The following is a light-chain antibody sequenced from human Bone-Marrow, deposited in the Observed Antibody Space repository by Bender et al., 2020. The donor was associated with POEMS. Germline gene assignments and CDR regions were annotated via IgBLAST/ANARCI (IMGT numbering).Light chain of an antibody. J-gene: IGLJ1*01. V-gene: IGLV2-14*02. Sequence: QSALTQPASVSGSPGQSITISCTGTSSNIGTYNLVSWYQQHPGKAPKLVIYEGDKRPSGISSRFSGSKSGNTASLTISGLQAEDEADYYCNSYTSTNTPYVFGSGTKVTVL. CDR2: EGD. CDR3: NSYTSTNTPYV. CDR1: SSNIGTYNL.